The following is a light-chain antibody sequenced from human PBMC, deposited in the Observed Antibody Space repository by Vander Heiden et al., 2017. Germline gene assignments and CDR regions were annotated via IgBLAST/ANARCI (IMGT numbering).Light chain of an antibody. CDR2: WAS. V-gene: IGKV4-1*01. J-gene: IGKJ1*01. CDR1: QSVLYSSNNNNY. CDR3: QQEDSTPRT. Sequence: DIVMTQSPDSLAVSLGERATINCKSSQSVLYSSNNNNYLAWYQQKPGQPPKLLIYWASTREYGVPDRFSGSGSGTDFTLTISSLQAEDVAIYYCQQEDSTPRTFGQGTKVEIK.